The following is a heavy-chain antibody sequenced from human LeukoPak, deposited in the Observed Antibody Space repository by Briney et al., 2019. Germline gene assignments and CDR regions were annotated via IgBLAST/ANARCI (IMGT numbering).Heavy chain of an antibody. CDR2: IYYSGST. CDR1: GGSISSYY. Sequence: PSETLSLTCTVSGGSISSYYWSWIRQPPGKGLEWIGYIYYSGSTNYNPSLKSRVTISVDTSKNQFSLKLSSVTAADTAVYYCARVTARSDILTGYRPYFDYWGQGTLVTVSS. V-gene: IGHV4-59*12. J-gene: IGHJ4*02. CDR3: ARVTARSDILTGYRPYFDY. D-gene: IGHD3-9*01.